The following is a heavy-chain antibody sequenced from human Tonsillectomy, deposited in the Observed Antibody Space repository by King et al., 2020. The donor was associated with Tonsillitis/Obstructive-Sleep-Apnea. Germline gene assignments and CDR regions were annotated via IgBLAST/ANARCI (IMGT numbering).Heavy chain of an antibody. V-gene: IGHV4-34*01. D-gene: IGHD3-10*01. J-gene: IGHJ6*03. CDR2: INHSGST. CDR3: ARGGDGSGSYFRGYYMDV. Sequence: VQLQQWGAGLLKPSETLSLTCAVYGGSFSGYYWNWIRQPPGKGLEWIGEINHSGSTNYNPSLKSGVTISVDTSKNQFSLKLSSVTAADTAVYYCARGGDGSGSYFRGYYMDVWGKGTTVTVSS. CDR1: GGSFSGYY.